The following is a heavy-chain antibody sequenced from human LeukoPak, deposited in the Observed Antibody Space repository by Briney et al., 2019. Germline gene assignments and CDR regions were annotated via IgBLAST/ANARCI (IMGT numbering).Heavy chain of an antibody. CDR1: GFTFSSYG. CDR3: AKDNSGYSYGLYYFDY. V-gene: IGHV3-30*18. J-gene: IGHJ4*02. CDR2: ISYDGSNK. Sequence: GGSLRLSCAASGFTFSSYGMHWVRQAPGKGLEWVAVISYDGSNKYYADSVKGRFTISRDNSKNTLYLQMNSLRAEDTAVYYCAKDNSGYSYGLYYFDYWGQGTLVTVSS. D-gene: IGHD5-18*01.